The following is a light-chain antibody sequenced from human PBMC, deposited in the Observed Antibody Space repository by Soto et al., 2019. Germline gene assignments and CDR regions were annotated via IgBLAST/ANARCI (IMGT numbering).Light chain of an antibody. J-gene: IGKJ2*01. CDR3: QQANSFPYT. CDR1: QDISTW. Sequence: DNLMRQSPSFVSASVGDRDTITCRASQDISTWLAWYQQKPGRAPNLLIYTASSLQSGVPSRFSGSGSGTDFTLTISSLQPEDFATYYCQQANSFPYTFGQGTKLEIK. V-gene: IGKV1-12*01. CDR2: TAS.